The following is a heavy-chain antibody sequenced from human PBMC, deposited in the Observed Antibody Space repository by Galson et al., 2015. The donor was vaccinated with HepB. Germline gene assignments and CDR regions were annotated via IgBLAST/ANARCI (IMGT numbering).Heavy chain of an antibody. CDR3: AKDPGSSDWYFFEY. V-gene: IGHV3-30*02. CDR2: LRFDGSNK. J-gene: IGHJ4*02. Sequence: SLRLSCAASGFTFSSYGMHWVRQAPGKGLEWVAFLRFDGSNKYYADSVKGRFSISRDNSKNTLYLQMDTLRLEDTALYYCAKDPGSSDWYFFEYWGQGTLVTVSS. CDR1: GFTFSSYG. D-gene: IGHD6-13*01.